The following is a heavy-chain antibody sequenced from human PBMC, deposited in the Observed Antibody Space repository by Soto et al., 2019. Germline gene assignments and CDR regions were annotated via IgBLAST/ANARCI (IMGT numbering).Heavy chain of an antibody. CDR2: IYYSGST. Sequence: TSETLSLTCTVSGGSISSYYWSWIRQPPGKGLEWIGYIYYSGSTNYNPSLKSRVTISVDTSKNQFSLKLSSVTAADTAIYYCARVGGYSYGHYYYYMDVWGKGTTVTVSS. CDR1: GGSISSYY. V-gene: IGHV4-59*01. CDR3: ARVGGYSYGHYYYYMDV. J-gene: IGHJ6*03. D-gene: IGHD5-18*01.